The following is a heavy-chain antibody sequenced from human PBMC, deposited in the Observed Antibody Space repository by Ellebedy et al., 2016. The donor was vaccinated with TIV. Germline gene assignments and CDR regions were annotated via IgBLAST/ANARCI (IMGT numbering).Heavy chain of an antibody. CDR2: IWYDGSNK. CDR1: GFTFSSYG. D-gene: IGHD3-10*01. J-gene: IGHJ4*02. CDR3: ARDRRFGELFTDY. V-gene: IGHV3-33*01. Sequence: GESLKISXAASGFTFSSYGMHWVRQAPGKGLEWVAVIWYDGSNKYYADSVKGRFTISRDNSKNTLYLQMNSLRAEDTAVYYCARDRRFGELFTDYWGQGTLVTVSS.